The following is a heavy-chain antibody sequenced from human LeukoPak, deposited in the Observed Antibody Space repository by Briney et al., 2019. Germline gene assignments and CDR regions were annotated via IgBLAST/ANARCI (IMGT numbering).Heavy chain of an antibody. V-gene: IGHV3-23*01. CDR1: GFTFSRDW. CDR3: AKGRHYYGDYFHYYYYGMDV. D-gene: IGHD4-17*01. CDR2: ISGSGGST. Sequence: PGGSLRLSCAASGFTFSRDWMDWVRQAPGKGLGWVSAISGSGGSTYYADSVKGRFTISRDNSENTLYRQMNSLRAEDTAVYYCAKGRHYYGDYFHYYYYGMDVWGQGTTVTVSS. J-gene: IGHJ6*02.